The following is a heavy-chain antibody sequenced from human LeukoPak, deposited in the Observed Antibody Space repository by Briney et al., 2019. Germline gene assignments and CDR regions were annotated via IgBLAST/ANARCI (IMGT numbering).Heavy chain of an antibody. Sequence: ASVRVSCKASGYTFTSYAMHWVRQAPGQRLEWMGWINAGDGNTKYSQKFQGRVTITRDTSASTAYMELSSLRSEDTAVYYCAAPRYCSSTSCYGALGDYWGQGTLVTVSS. CDR3: AAPRYCSSTSCYGALGDY. V-gene: IGHV1-3*01. J-gene: IGHJ4*02. D-gene: IGHD2-2*01. CDR2: INAGDGNT. CDR1: GYTFTSYA.